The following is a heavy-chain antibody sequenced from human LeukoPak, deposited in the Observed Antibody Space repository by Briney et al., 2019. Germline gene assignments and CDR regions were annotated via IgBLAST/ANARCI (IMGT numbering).Heavy chain of an antibody. V-gene: IGHV4-30-2*01. CDR1: GGSISSGGYS. CDR2: IYHSGST. D-gene: IGHD2-15*01. CDR3: ARHSRPTALQGYCSGGSCYRVSGDYFDY. J-gene: IGHJ4*02. Sequence: PSETLSLTCAVSGGSISSGGYSWSWIRQPPGKGLEWIGYIYHSGSTYYNPSLKSRVTISVDTSKNQFSLKLSSVTAADTAVYYCARHSRPTALQGYCSGGSCYRVSGDYFDYWGQGTLVTVSS.